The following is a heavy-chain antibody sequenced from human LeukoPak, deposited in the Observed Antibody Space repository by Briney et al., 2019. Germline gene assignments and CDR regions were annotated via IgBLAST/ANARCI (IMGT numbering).Heavy chain of an antibody. CDR2: IYYSGST. D-gene: IGHD1-26*01. V-gene: IGHV4-59*01. CDR1: GGSISSYY. CDR3: ARDVGATRF. J-gene: IGHJ4*02. Sequence: SETLSLTCTVSGGSISSYYWSWIRQPPGKGLEWIGYIYYSGSTNYNPSLKSRVTISVDTSKNQFSLKLSSVAAADTAVYYCARDVGATRFWGQGTLVTVSS.